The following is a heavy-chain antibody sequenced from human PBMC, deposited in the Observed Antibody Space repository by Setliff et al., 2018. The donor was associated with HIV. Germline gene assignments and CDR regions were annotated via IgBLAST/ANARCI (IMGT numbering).Heavy chain of an antibody. CDR3: ARDLRDGFEEWFSTLDDGMDV. J-gene: IGHJ6*02. D-gene: IGHD3-3*01. CDR2: INPHTGVT. CDR1: GYIFIGYY. Sequence: ASVKVSCKTSGYIFIGYYVFWVRQAPGQGLEWMGHINPHTGVTKYAEKFQGRVTMTRDTSIDTISMELSRLRSADTAVYYCARDLRDGFEEWFSTLDDGMDVWGQGTTVTVSS. V-gene: IGHV1-2*06.